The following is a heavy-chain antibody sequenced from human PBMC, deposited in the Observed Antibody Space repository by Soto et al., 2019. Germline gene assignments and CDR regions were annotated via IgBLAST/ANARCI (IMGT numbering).Heavy chain of an antibody. V-gene: IGHV1-3*01. CDR3: ASASSSWFAYFDP. D-gene: IGHD6-13*01. Sequence: AAVKDSCKASGYTFTSYAMHWVRQAPGQRLEWMGWINAGNGNTKYSQKFQGRVTITRDTSASTAYMELSSLRSEDTAVYYCASASSSWFAYFDPWGQGTLVTVSS. J-gene: IGHJ4*02. CDR2: INAGNGNT. CDR1: GYTFTSYA.